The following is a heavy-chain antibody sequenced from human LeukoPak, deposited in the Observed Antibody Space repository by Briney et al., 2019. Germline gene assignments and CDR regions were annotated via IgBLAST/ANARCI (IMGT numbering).Heavy chain of an antibody. CDR3: ARAGVGATGFDY. CDR2: INPSSGGT. J-gene: IGHJ4*02. CDR1: GGTFSSYA. D-gene: IGHD1-26*01. V-gene: IGHV1-2*02. Sequence: ASVKVSCKASGGTFSSYAISWVRQAPGQGLEWMGWINPSSGGTNYAQKFQGRVTMTRDTSISTAYMELSRLRSDDTAVYYCARAGVGATGFDYWGQGTLVTVSS.